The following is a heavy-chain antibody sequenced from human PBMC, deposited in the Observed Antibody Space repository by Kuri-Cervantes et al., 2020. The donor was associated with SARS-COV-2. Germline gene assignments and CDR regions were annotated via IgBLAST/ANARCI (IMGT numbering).Heavy chain of an antibody. V-gene: IGHV4-38-2*01. CDR3: AIQVVPGDAFDI. D-gene: IGHD3-22*01. Sequence: GSLRLSCAVSGYSISSGYYWGWIRQPPGKGLEWIGYIYYSGSTNYNPSLKSRVTISVDTSKNQFSLKLSSVTAADTAVYYCAIQVVPGDAFDIWGQGTMVTVSS. CDR2: IYYSGST. J-gene: IGHJ3*02. CDR1: GYSISSGYY.